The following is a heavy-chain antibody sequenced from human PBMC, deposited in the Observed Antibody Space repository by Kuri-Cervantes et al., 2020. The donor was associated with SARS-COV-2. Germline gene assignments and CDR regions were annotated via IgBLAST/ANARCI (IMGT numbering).Heavy chain of an antibody. D-gene: IGHD3-22*01. CDR3: ASTYYYDSSGYLYFDY. V-gene: IGHV3-7*01. CDR2: IHQDGSEE. J-gene: IGHJ4*02. CDR1: GFTFSSYC. Sequence: GGSLRLSCAASGFTFSSYCMSWVRQAPGKGLEWVANIHQDGSEEYFVDSVKGRFTISRDNAKNSLYLQMNSLRAEDTAVYYCASTYYYDSSGYLYFDYWGQGTLVTVSS.